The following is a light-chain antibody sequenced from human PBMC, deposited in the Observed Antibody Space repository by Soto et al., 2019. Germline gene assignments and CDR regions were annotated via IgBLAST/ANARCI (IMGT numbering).Light chain of an antibody. CDR2: HAS. CDR1: HGVSRY. CDR3: RKYKSYS. Sequence: IQLTQSPSSLSASVGDSVTITCRASHGVSRYLSWYQQKPATAPKVLIYHASNLQSGVRSRFSGSGSETEFTITSRSLQPDDFASYHRRKYKSYSFGQGTKVDIK. V-gene: IGKV1-5*01. J-gene: IGKJ1*01.